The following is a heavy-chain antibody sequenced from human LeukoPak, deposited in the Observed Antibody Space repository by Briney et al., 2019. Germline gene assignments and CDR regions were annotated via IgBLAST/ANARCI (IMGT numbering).Heavy chain of an antibody. CDR1: GFTFSSYP. CDR3: ARGGEVAANRRATYYYYYYMDV. D-gene: IGHD2-15*01. CDR2: ISSNGGST. J-gene: IGHJ6*03. V-gene: IGHV3-64*01. Sequence: GGSLRLSCAASGFTFSSYPMHWVRQAPGKGLEYVSAISSNGGSTYYANSVKGRFTISRDNSKNTLYLQMGSLRAEDMAVYYCARGGEVAANRRATYYYYYYMDVWGKGTTVTVSS.